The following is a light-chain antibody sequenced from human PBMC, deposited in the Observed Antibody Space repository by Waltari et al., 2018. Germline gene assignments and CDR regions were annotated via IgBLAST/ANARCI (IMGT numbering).Light chain of an antibody. CDR3: QSWDSSTGQAV. J-gene: IGLJ2*01. CDR1: RWGDKF. Sequence: SYEMTQPSSVSVSPGQTTTITCSGDRWGDKFVSWYHQRPGQSPRVVISQHKKRTSGNPDRLAYATSGHTASLTISGTQRMDEGDYSCQSWDSSTGQAVFGGGTTLTVL. CDR2: QHK. V-gene: IGLV3-1*01.